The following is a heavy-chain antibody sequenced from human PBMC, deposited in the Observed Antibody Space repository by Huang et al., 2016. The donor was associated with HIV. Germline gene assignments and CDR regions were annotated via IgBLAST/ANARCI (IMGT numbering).Heavy chain of an antibody. J-gene: IGHJ4*02. CDR3: AAQWELRGGVDF. CDR2: IYSDEST. D-gene: IGHD1-26*01. CDR1: GFTVSSNY. V-gene: IGHV3-53*01. Sequence: EVQLVESGGGLIQPGGSLRLSCAASGFTVSSNYMSWVRQAPGKGVEWVSVIYSDESTYFADSVKGRFTSSRDNSKNTLYLQMNSLRAEDTAVYYCAAQWELRGGVDFWGQGTLVTVSS.